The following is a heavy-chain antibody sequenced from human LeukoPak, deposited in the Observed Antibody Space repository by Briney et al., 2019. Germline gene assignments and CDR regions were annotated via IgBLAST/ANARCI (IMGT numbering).Heavy chain of an antibody. CDR1: GFTVSSNY. CDR3: ASPRGYDSSGYQGYFDY. Sequence: PGGSLRLSCAASGFTVSSNYMSWVRQAPGKGLEWVSVIYSGGSTYYADSVKGRFTISRDNSKNTLYLQMNGLRAEDTAVYYCASPRGYDSSGYQGYFDYWGQGTLVTVSS. D-gene: IGHD3-22*01. J-gene: IGHJ4*02. CDR2: IYSGGST. V-gene: IGHV3-53*01.